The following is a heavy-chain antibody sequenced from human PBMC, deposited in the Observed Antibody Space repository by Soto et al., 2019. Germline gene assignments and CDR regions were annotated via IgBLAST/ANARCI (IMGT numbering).Heavy chain of an antibody. CDR2: IYSSGLT. CDR1: GGSISSSSYY. J-gene: IGHJ4*02. D-gene: IGHD2-2*01. V-gene: IGHV4-61*05. CDR3: ARHEVPAAWSHFVS. Sequence: PSETLSLTCTVSGGSISSSSYYWGWIRQPPGKGLEWIGYIYSSGLTNYNPSLESRVTISIDTSKNQFSLKLNSVTAADTAVYYCARHEVPAAWSHFVSWGQGSPVTVSS.